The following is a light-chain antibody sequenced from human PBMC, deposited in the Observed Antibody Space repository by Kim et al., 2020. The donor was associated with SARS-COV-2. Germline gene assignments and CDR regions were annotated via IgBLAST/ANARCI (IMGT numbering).Light chain of an antibody. V-gene: IGLV3-1*01. Sequence: VCVSPGQTDSITCSGDKLGDKYASWYQQKPGQSPGLVIYQDSKRPSGIPERFSGSNSGNTATLTISGTQAMDEADYYCQAWDSSVVFGGGTQLTVL. CDR1: KLGDKY. CDR3: QAWDSSVV. J-gene: IGLJ2*01. CDR2: QDS.